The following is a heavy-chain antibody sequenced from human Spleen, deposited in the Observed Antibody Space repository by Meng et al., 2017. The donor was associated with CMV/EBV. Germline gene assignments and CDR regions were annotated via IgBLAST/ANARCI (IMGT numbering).Heavy chain of an antibody. J-gene: IGHJ5*02. CDR2: IYNSGTT. CDR1: GDSISSTTYY. Sequence: SGDSISSTTYYGGWLRQPPGKGLEWIGTIYNSGTTYYNPSLKSRVMISIDTSKNQFSLKLTSVTAADTAIYYCARARFLEWLGNWFDPWGQGTLDTVSS. D-gene: IGHD3-3*01. V-gene: IGHV4-39*07. CDR3: ARARFLEWLGNWFDP.